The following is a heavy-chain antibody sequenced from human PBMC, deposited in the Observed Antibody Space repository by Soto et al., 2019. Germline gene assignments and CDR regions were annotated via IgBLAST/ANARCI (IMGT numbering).Heavy chain of an antibody. D-gene: IGHD1-26*01. CDR2: IWYDGSNK. V-gene: IGHV3-33*01. J-gene: IGHJ3*02. Sequence: PGGSLRLSCAASGFTFSSYGMHWVRQAPGKGLEWVAVIWYDGSNKYYADSVKGRFTISRDNSKNTLYLQMNSLRAEDTAVYYCARGSWEWELPRDAFDIWGQGTMVPVSS. CDR3: ARGSWEWELPRDAFDI. CDR1: GFTFSSYG.